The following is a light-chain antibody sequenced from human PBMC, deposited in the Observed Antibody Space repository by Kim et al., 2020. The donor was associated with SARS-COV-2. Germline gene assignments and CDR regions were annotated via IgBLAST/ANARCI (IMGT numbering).Light chain of an antibody. CDR2: CDS. CDR3: QVWDSSSDRRV. V-gene: IGLV3-21*04. J-gene: IGLJ3*02. CDR1: NGGGKR. Sequence: APGKTAWIACGGNNGGGKRVHWYQQRPATAPILVIYCDSHRPSGVPERFSGSNSGSTATLTISRVEAEDEADYYCQVWDSSSDRRVFGGGTQLTVL.